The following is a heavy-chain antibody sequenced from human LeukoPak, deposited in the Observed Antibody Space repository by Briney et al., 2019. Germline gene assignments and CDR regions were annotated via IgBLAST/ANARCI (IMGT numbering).Heavy chain of an antibody. V-gene: IGHV4-39*01. D-gene: IGHD3-3*01. CDR3: ARITDRTTFGEIMHGFDI. CDR2: IYYNGRT. J-gene: IGHJ3*02. CDR1: GDSINNNNYY. Sequence: SETLSLTCTVSGDSINNNNYYWGWIRQPPGKGLEWIGNIYYNGRTYYSPSLKSRGTISVDTSNNQFSLKLSSVTAADTAVYYCARITDRTTFGEIMHGFDIWGQGTPVTVSS.